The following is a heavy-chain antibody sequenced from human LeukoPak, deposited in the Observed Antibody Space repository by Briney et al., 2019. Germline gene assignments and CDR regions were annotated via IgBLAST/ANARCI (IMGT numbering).Heavy chain of an antibody. V-gene: IGHV4-34*01. CDR1: GGSFLAYL. Sequence: SGTLSLTFVVYGGSFLAYLWNWLRPPPWKGVAWIGVVNYGGSTNYHPSLKSRGTISVDTSKNLFSLKLTSVTAADTAVYYCARGYGNDYDDYVRPHPRQNYGMDVWGQGTTVTVSS. CDR2: VNYGGST. J-gene: IGHJ6*02. D-gene: IGHD4-17*01. CDR3: ARGYGNDYDDYVRPHPRQNYGMDV.